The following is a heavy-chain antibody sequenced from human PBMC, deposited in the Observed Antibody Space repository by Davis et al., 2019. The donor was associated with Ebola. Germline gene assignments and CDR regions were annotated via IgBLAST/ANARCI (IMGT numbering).Heavy chain of an antibody. J-gene: IGHJ6*02. CDR2: MNPNSGNT. Sequence: ASVTVSCKASGYTFTSYDINWVRQATGQGLEWMGWMNPNSGNTGYAQKFQGRVTMTRNTSISTAYMELSSLRSEDKAVYYCASFRVVGATGPGDYYYGMDVWGQGTTVTVSS. D-gene: IGHD1-26*01. V-gene: IGHV1-8*01. CDR3: ASFRVVGATGPGDYYYGMDV. CDR1: GYTFTSYD.